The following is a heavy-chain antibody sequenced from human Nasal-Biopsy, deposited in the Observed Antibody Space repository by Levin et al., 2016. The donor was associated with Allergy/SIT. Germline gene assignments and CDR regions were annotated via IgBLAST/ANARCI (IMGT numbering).Heavy chain of an antibody. Sequence: GESLKISCAASGFTFSTYNMHWVRQAPGKGLDWVADISYDGNKKYYADSVKGRFTISRDNSRKMLYLQMNTLRPEDAAVYYYAKDLEAGRDQNESWGMDVWGQGTTVTVSS. CDR1: GFTFSTYN. V-gene: IGHV3-30*18. D-gene: IGHD6-19*01. J-gene: IGHJ6*02. CDR3: AKDLEAGRDQNESWGMDV. CDR2: ISYDGNKK.